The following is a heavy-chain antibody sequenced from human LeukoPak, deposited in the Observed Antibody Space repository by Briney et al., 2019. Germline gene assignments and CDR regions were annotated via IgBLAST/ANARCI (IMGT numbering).Heavy chain of an antibody. V-gene: IGHV1-18*01. J-gene: IGHJ3*02. D-gene: IGHD2-2*01. CDR1: GYTFTSYG. CDR3: ARSTHRDSDAFDT. Sequence: ASVKVSCKASGYTFTSYGFSWVRQAPGQGLEWMGWISGYNGNTNYAQKLQGRVTMTTDTSTSTAYMELRSLRSDDTAVYYCARSTHRDSDAFDTWGQGTMVTVSS. CDR2: ISGYNGNT.